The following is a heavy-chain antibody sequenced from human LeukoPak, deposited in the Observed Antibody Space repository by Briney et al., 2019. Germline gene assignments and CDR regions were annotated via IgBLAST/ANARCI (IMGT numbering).Heavy chain of an antibody. V-gene: IGHV3-30*03. J-gene: IGHJ4*02. CDR2: ISYDGSNK. D-gene: IGHD1-1*01. CDR1: GFTFSSYS. Sequence: PGGSLRLSCAASGFTFSSYSMNWVRQAPGKGLEWVAVISYDGSNKYYADSVKGRFTISRDNSKNTLYLQMNSLRAEDTAVYYCARVGTGTADYWGQGTLVTVSS. CDR3: ARVGTGTADY.